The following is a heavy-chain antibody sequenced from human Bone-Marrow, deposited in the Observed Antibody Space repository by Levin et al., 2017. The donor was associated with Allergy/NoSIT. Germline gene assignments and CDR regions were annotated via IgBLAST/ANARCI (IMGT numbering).Heavy chain of an antibody. Sequence: GESLKISCAASGFTFSNFGIHWVRQAPGRGLEWVAVISYDETNIHYVDSVKGRFTISRDNSKSTLYLQMNSLRPEDTAVYYCAKLAGSWQDHDAFDIWGQGTMVTVSS. CDR2: ISYDETNI. CDR3: AKLAGSWQDHDAFDI. J-gene: IGHJ3*02. D-gene: IGHD6-13*01. CDR1: GFTFSNFG. V-gene: IGHV3-30*18.